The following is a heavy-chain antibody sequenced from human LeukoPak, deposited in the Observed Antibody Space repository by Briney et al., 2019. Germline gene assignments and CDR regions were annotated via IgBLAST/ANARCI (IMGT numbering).Heavy chain of an antibody. CDR2: ISSDGNNK. D-gene: IGHD2-21*01. CDR3: AQDPGEGPWVDP. Sequence: GGSLRLSCAASGFTFSHYYMHWVRQAPGKGLEWVTLISSDGNNKYYADSVKGRFTITRDNSQNTLFLQMNSLRTEDTALYYCAQDPGEGPWVDPWGQGTLVTVSS. CDR1: GFTFSHYY. V-gene: IGHV3-30*18. J-gene: IGHJ5*02.